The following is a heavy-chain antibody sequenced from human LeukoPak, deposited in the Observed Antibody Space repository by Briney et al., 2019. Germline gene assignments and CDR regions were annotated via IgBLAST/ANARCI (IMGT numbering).Heavy chain of an antibody. CDR1: GGSFSGYY. Sequence: PSETLSLTCAVYGGSFSGYYWSWIRQPPGKGLEWIGEINHSGSTNYNPSLKSRVTISVDKSKNQFSLKLSSVTAADTAMYYCASKEYTYGYFDYWGQGTLVTVSS. J-gene: IGHJ4*02. CDR3: ASKEYTYGYFDY. D-gene: IGHD5-18*01. CDR2: INHSGST. V-gene: IGHV4-34*01.